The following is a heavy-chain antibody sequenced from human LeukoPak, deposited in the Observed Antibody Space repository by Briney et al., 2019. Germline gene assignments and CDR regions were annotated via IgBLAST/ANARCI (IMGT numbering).Heavy chain of an antibody. CDR2: INHSGST. CDR3: ARGEDTMVRGPIFRRRPFDY. J-gene: IGHJ4*02. CDR1: GGSFSGYY. Sequence: PSETLSLTCAVYGGSFSGYYWSWIRQPPGKGLEWIGEINHSGSTNYNPSLKSRVTISVDTSKNQFSLKLSSVTAADTAVYYCARGEDTMVRGPIFRRRPFDYWGQGTLVTVSS. D-gene: IGHD3-10*01. V-gene: IGHV4-34*01.